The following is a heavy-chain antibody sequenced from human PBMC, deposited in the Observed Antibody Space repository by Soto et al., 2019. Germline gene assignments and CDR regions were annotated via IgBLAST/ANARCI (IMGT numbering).Heavy chain of an antibody. J-gene: IGHJ5*02. V-gene: IGHV1-18*04. CDR1: GYTFTSYG. CDR2: ISAYNGNT. D-gene: IGHD5-12*01. CDR3: ASSYSGYDWAPGGWFDP. Sequence: QVQLVQSGAEVKKPGASVKVSCKASGYTFTSYGISWVRQAPGQGLEWMGWISAYNGNTNYAQKLQGRVTMTTDTSPSTAYMELRSLRSDDTAVYYCASSYSGYDWAPGGWFDPWGQGTLVTVSS.